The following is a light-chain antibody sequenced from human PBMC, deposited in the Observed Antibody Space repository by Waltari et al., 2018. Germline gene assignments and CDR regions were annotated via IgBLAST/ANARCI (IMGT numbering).Light chain of an antibody. J-gene: IGKJ1*01. Sequence: EAVLTQSSGPLSLSPGERATLSCRASESVTNDYLAWYQQKPGQAPRLLIYDASIRATGIPDRFSGSGSGTDFTLTITRLEPEDFAVYHCQQYGSLPWTFGQGTMVDMK. CDR2: DAS. CDR3: QQYGSLPWT. CDR1: ESVTNDY. V-gene: IGKV3-20*01.